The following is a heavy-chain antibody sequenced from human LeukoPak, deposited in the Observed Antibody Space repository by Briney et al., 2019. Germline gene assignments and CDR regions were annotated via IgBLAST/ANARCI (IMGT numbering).Heavy chain of an antibody. CDR3: ARGGSSGNDYSSFDI. CDR2: IHSGGST. J-gene: IGHJ3*02. Sequence: GGSLRLSCAASDFTVSSYFMSWVRRAPGKGLEWVSVIHSGGSTLYADSVKGRFTISRHNSKNTLYLQVNSLRPEDTAVYFCARGGSSGNDYSSFDIWGQGTMVTVSS. V-gene: IGHV3-53*04. D-gene: IGHD5-12*01. CDR1: DFTVSSYF.